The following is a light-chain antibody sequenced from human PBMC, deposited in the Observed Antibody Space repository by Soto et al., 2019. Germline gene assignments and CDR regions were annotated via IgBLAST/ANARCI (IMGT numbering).Light chain of an antibody. J-gene: IGKJ2*01. Sequence: VLTQSPGTVSLSPGERATLFCRTSQSVSSDFLAWYQQKPGQAPRLLIYGVFNRATGISARFSGSGSGTDFTLTINGLEPEDSAVYYCQHYDGSPRTFGQGTKVEI. V-gene: IGKV3-20*01. CDR3: QHYDGSPRT. CDR2: GVF. CDR1: QSVSSDF.